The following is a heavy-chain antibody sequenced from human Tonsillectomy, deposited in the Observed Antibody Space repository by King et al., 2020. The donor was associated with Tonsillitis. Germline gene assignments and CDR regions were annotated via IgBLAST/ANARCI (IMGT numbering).Heavy chain of an antibody. V-gene: IGHV3-49*03. CDR1: GFTFGDYA. J-gene: IGHJ4*02. Sequence: VQLVESGGGLVQPGRSLRLSCTASGFTFGDYAMSWFRQAPGKGLEWVGFIRSKAYGGTTESAASVKGRFTFSRDDSKSVAYLQMNSLKTDDTAVYYCSRCNWNYFYYFDYWGQGTLVTVSS. CDR3: SRCNWNYFYYFDY. D-gene: IGHD1-7*01. CDR2: IRSKAYGGTT.